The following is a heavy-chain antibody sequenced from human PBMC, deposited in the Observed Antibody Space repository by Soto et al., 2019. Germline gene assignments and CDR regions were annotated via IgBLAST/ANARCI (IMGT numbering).Heavy chain of an antibody. J-gene: IGHJ6*03. D-gene: IGHD6-13*01. V-gene: IGHV4-59*08. Sequence: SETLSLTCTVSGGSISSYYWSWIRQPPGKGLEWIGYIYYSGSTNYNPSLKSRVTISVDTSKNQFSLKLSSVTAADTAVYYCARLRKAAADYYYYYMDVWGKGTTVTVSS. CDR2: IYYSGST. CDR3: ARLRKAAADYYYYYMDV. CDR1: GGSISSYY.